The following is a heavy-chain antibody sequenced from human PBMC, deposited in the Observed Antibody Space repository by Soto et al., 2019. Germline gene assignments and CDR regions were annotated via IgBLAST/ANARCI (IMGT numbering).Heavy chain of an antibody. Sequence: QLQLQESGPGLVKPSETLSLTCTVSGGSISDDTYYWGWIRQPPGKGLEWIGSIYYSGTSSYNPSLKSRVTMSVDTSKKQWSLRLSSVTAADTAVYYCARLHCDSPNCVPLDPWGQGTLVFVSS. CDR3: ARLHCDSPNCVPLDP. CDR1: GGSISDDTYY. CDR2: IYYSGTS. D-gene: IGHD2-2*01. V-gene: IGHV4-39*01. J-gene: IGHJ5*02.